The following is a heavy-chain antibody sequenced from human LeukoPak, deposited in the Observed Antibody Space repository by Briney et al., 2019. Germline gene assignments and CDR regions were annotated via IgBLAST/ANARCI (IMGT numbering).Heavy chain of an antibody. V-gene: IGHV3-73*01. J-gene: IGHJ4*02. CDR2: IRSKANSYAT. Sequence: GGSLRLSCAASGFTFSGSAMHWLRQASGKGLEWVGRIRSKANSYATAYAASVKGRFTISRDDSKNTAYLQMHSLKTEDTAVYYCTRLLYDSRGPIDYWGQGTLVTVSS. CDR1: GFTFSGSA. CDR3: TRLLYDSRGPIDY. D-gene: IGHD3-22*01.